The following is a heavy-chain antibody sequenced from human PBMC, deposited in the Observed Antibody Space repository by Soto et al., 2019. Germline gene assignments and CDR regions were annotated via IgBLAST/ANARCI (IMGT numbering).Heavy chain of an antibody. V-gene: IGHV3-23*01. CDR2: ISGGGNDP. Sequence: EAQLLESGGGLVQPGGSLVLSCAASGFTFSSYAMSWVRQAPGKGLEWVSSISGGGNDPFYAVSVKGRFTISRDNSRNTLYLQMSSLRADDTAIYYCARSLFLASTDTEPFDYWGQGALVTVSS. D-gene: IGHD3-3*02. CDR3: ARSLFLASTDTEPFDY. CDR1: GFTFSSYA. J-gene: IGHJ4*02.